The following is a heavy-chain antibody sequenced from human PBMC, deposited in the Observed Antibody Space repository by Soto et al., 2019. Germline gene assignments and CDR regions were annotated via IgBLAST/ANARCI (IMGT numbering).Heavy chain of an antibody. J-gene: IGHJ6*03. CDR2: INHSGST. V-gene: IGHV4-34*01. Sequence: SETLSLTCAVYGGSFSGYYWSWIRQPPGKGLEWIGEINHSGSTNYNPSLKSRVTISVDTSKNQFSLKLSSVTAADTAVYYCARTRYYATLYYMDVWGKGTTVTVSS. D-gene: IGHD2-2*01. CDR1: GGSFSGYY. CDR3: ARTRYYATLYYMDV.